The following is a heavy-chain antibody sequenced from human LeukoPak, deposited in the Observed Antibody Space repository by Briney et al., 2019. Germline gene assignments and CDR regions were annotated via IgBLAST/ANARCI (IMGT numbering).Heavy chain of an antibody. CDR3: ARCGYSYGSEFDY. Sequence: SETLSLTCTVSGGSISSYYWSWIRQPPGKGLEWIGYIYYSGSTKYNPSLKSRVTISVDTSKNQFSLKLSSVTAADTAVYYCARCGYSYGSEFDYWGQGTLVTVSS. CDR1: GGSISSYY. CDR2: IYYSGST. J-gene: IGHJ4*02. D-gene: IGHD5-18*01. V-gene: IGHV4-59*08.